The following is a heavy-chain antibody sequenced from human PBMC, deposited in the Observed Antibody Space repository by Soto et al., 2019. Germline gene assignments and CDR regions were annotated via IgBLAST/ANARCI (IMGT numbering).Heavy chain of an antibody. J-gene: IGHJ6*02. Sequence: ASVKVSCKVSGYTLTELSMHWVRQAPGKGLEWMGGFDPEDGETIYAQKFQGRVTMTEDTSTDTAYMELSSLRSEDTAVYYCATNLKSYYYYGVDVWGQGTTVTVSS. CDR1: GYTLTELS. CDR2: FDPEDGET. V-gene: IGHV1-24*01. CDR3: ATNLKSYYYYGVDV.